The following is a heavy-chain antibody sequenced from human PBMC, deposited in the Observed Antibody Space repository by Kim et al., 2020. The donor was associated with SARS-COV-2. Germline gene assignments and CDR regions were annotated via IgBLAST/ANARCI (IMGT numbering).Heavy chain of an antibody. V-gene: IGHV3-30*18. Sequence: GGSLRLSCAASGFTFSSYGMHWVRQAPGKGLEWVAVISYDGSNKYYADSVKGRFTISRDNSKNTLYLQMNSLRAEDTAVYYCANSDYGAGFFDYWGQGTLVTVSS. CDR2: ISYDGSNK. J-gene: IGHJ4*02. D-gene: IGHD4-17*01. CDR1: GFTFSSYG. CDR3: ANSDYGAGFFDY.